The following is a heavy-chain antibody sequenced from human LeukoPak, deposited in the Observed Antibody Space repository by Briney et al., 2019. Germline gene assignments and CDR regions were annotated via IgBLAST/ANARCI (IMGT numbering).Heavy chain of an antibody. J-gene: IGHJ4*02. CDR3: XRGDYMVATLRY. CDR1: GGSFSGYY. D-gene: IGHD5-12*01. Sequence: SETLSLTCAVYGGSFSGYYWSWIRQPPGKGLERIGEINHSGSTNYNPSLKSRVTISVDTSKNQFSLKLSSVTAADTAVYYCXRGDYMVATLRYWGQGTLVTVSS. CDR2: INHSGST. V-gene: IGHV4-34*01.